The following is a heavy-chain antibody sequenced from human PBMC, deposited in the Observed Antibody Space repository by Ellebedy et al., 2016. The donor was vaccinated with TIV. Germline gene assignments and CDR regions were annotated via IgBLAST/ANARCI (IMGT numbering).Heavy chain of an antibody. CDR2: FSWNSGSI. CDR1: GFTFDDSG. V-gene: IGHV3-9*01. J-gene: IGHJ2*01. Sequence: SLKISCAASGFTFDDSGIHWVRQGPGKGLEWVSGFSWNSGSIAYADSLKGRFTVSRDNARNSLYLQMNSLRPEDTAFYYCAKEGEFGGGYFDLWGRGTLVSVSS. CDR3: AKEGEFGGGYFDL. D-gene: IGHD3-16*01.